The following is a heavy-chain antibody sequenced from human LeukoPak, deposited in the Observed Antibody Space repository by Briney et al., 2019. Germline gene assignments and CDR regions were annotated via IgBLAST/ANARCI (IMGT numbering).Heavy chain of an antibody. Sequence: GGSLRLSCAASGVTLSSYAMSWARQAPGKGLEWVSGISSSGSGGNTYYADSVKGRFTISRDSSKNTLFLHVNTLRAEDTAIYYCAKDRTVGASYWYFDLWGRSTLVTVSS. V-gene: IGHV3-23*01. CDR3: AKDRTVGASYWYFDL. D-gene: IGHD1-26*01. J-gene: IGHJ2*01. CDR2: ISSSGSGGNT. CDR1: GVTLSSYA.